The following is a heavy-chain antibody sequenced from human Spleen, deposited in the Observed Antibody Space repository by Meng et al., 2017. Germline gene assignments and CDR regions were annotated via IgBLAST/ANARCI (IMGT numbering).Heavy chain of an antibody. CDR3: ARRYCSGGSCYIAFDI. CDR1: GFTFSSYW. D-gene: IGHD2-15*01. Sequence: GGSLRLSCAASGFTFSSYWMHWVRQAPGKGLVWVSRINSDGSTTTYADSVRGRFTISRDNAKNTLYLQMNSLRVEDTAIYYCARRYCSGGSCYIAFDIWGQGTMVTVSS. CDR2: INSDGSTT. J-gene: IGHJ3*02. V-gene: IGHV3-74*01.